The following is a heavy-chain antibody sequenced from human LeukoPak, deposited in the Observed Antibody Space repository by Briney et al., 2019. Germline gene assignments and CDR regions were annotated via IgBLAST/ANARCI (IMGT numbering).Heavy chain of an antibody. CDR2: INPNSGGT. J-gene: IGHJ4*02. D-gene: IGHD3-16*02. CDR1: GYTFTGYY. Sequence: GASVKVSCKASGYTFTGYYMHWVRQAPGQGLEWMGWINPNSGGTNYAQKFQGRVTMTRDTSISTAYMELSRLRSDDTAVYYCARVYVWGSYRYGTDYWGQGTLVTVSS. V-gene: IGHV1-2*02. CDR3: ARVYVWGSYRYGTDY.